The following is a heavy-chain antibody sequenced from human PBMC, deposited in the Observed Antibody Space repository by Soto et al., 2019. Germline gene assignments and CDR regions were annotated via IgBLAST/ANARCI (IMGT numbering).Heavy chain of an antibody. D-gene: IGHD4-17*01. J-gene: IGHJ4*02. CDR3: ARPPPTTVTISAHFDY. CDR1: GFTFSDYY. V-gene: IGHV3-11*01. Sequence: GGSLRLSCAASGFTFSDYYMSWIRQAPGKGLEWVSYISSSGSTIYYADSVKGRFTISRDNAKNSLYLQMNSLRAEDTAVYYCARPPPTTVTISAHFDYWGQGTLVTVSS. CDR2: ISSSGSTI.